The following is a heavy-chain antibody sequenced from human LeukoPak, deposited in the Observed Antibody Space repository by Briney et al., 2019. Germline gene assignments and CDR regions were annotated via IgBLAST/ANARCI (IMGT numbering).Heavy chain of an antibody. CDR1: GLTVSSNY. CDR3: AGIFRGYSYGPVDY. CDR2: IYSGGST. J-gene: IGHJ4*02. V-gene: IGHV3-66*01. D-gene: IGHD5-18*01. Sequence: GGSLRLSCAASGLTVSSNYMSWVRQAPGKGLEWVSVIYSGGSTYYADSVKGRFTISRDNSKNTLYLQMNSLRAEDTAVYYCAGIFRGYSYGPVDYWGQGTLVTVSS.